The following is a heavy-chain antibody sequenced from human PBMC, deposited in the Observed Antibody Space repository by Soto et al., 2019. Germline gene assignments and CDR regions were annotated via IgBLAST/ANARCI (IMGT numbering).Heavy chain of an antibody. D-gene: IGHD6-6*01. CDR3: AREYIRSSYYYYYMDV. Sequence: QVQLVQSGAEVKKPGSSVKVSCKASGVTFSSYTISWVRQAPGQGLEWMGRIIPSLGIANYAQKFQGRVTITADKSTSTAYMELSSLRSEDRAVYYCAREYIRSSYYYYYMDVWGKGTTVTVFS. CDR2: IIPSLGIA. V-gene: IGHV1-69*08. J-gene: IGHJ6*03. CDR1: GVTFSSYT.